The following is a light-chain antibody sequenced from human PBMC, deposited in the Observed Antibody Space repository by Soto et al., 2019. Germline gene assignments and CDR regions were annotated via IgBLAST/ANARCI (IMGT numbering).Light chain of an antibody. CDR3: QQYDSSSWT. Sequence: ESVLTQSPGTLSLSPGERATLSCRASQSVSSIYLAWYQQKSCQVPRLLIYGASSRATGISDWFSGSGSGTDFIFTFSRLEPEDFAVYYCQQYDSSSWTFGQGTKVDIK. CDR2: GAS. J-gene: IGKJ1*01. V-gene: IGKV3-20*01. CDR1: QSVSSIY.